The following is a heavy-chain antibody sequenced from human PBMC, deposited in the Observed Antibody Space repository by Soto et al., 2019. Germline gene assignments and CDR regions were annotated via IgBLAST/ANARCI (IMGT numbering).Heavy chain of an antibody. Sequence: EVQLVESGGGLVQPAGSLRLSCAASGFTFSSYWMNWVRQAPGKGLEWVANIKQDGSEKYYVDSVKGRFTISRDNAKNSLYLQMNSLRAEDTAVYYCARVTVGTTPSYYYYGTDVWGQGTTVTVSS. CDR2: IKQDGSEK. V-gene: IGHV3-7*05. CDR1: GFTFSSYW. D-gene: IGHD1-26*01. CDR3: ARVTVGTTPSYYYYGTDV. J-gene: IGHJ6*02.